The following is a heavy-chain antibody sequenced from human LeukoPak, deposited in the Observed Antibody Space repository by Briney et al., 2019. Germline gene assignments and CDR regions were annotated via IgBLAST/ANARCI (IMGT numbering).Heavy chain of an antibody. Sequence: ASVKVSCKVSGYTITEISLHWVRQAPGPGHERMGGFDREDGETMYAQKFQGRVTMTEDTSTDTAFMELSSLRSEDTAVYYCATVGYSYGAFDYWGQGTLVIVSS. J-gene: IGHJ4*02. V-gene: IGHV1-24*01. CDR1: GYTITEIS. CDR3: ATVGYSYGAFDY. CDR2: FDREDGET. D-gene: IGHD5-18*01.